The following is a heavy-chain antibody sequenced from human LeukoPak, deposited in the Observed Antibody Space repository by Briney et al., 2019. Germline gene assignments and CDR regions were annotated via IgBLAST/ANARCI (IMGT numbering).Heavy chain of an antibody. CDR3: ARQRYQWLVPDAFDI. V-gene: IGHV5-51*01. CDR2: IYPGDSDT. D-gene: IGHD6-19*01. J-gene: IGHJ3*02. CDR1: GYSFTSYW. Sequence: GESLKISCKGSGYSFTSYWISWVRQMPGKGLAWMGIIYPGDSDTRYSPSFQGQVTISADKSISTAYLQWSSLKASDTAMYYCARQRYQWLVPDAFDIWGQGTMITVSS.